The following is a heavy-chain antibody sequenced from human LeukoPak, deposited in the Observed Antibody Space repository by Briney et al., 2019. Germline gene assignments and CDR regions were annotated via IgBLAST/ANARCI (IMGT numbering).Heavy chain of an antibody. D-gene: IGHD6-19*01. CDR3: VSLPGIAESGKAIDY. V-gene: IGHV4-59*01. CDR1: GGSISSYY. Sequence: SETLSLTCTVSGGSISSYYWSWIRQPPGKGLEWIGYIYNSGSTNYNPSLTSRVTISLDTSKNHISLKLSSVTTADTAVYYCVSLPGIAESGKAIDYWGQGTLVTVSS. CDR2: IYNSGST. J-gene: IGHJ4*02.